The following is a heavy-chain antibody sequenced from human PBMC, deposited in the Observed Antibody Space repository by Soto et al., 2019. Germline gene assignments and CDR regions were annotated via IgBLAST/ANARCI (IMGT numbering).Heavy chain of an antibody. V-gene: IGHV4-4*02. CDR2: VAQSCSI. J-gene: IGHJ4*02. D-gene: IGHD5-12*01. CDR3: ARNRYGGYDFDS. Sequence: QVHLQGSGPGLVKPSGPLPLTCTVSGGSIPSILWWVWVRQSPGKGLGWIGEVAQSCSILSIPSLKSRLTISLDTSTNRFSLRLTSVTAADTAVYYCARNRYGGYDFDSWGQGSLVTVSS. CDR1: GGSIPSILW.